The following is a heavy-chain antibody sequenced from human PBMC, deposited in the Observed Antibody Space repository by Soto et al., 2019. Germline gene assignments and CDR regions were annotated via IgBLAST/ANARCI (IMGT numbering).Heavy chain of an antibody. D-gene: IGHD1-26*01. CDR3: SGGVGDAF. CDR1: ESTVSRDW. V-gene: IGHV3-7*04. Sequence: EVHLVESGGGLVQTGGSLRLSCAIFESTVSRDWMNWVRQAPGKGLEWVAHINQDGSEKYYVDSVKGRFTISRDNAKKSLCLRMNSRRPAATGMFYCSGGVGDAFWGQGTLVTVSS. CDR2: INQDGSEK. J-gene: IGHJ4*02.